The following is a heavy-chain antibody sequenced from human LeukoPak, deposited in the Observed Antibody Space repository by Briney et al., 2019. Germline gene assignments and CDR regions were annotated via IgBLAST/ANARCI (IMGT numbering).Heavy chain of an antibody. V-gene: IGHV4-34*01. J-gene: IGHJ6*02. CDR3: ARDTVVAATLYYYYGMDV. CDR1: GGSFSGYY. D-gene: IGHD2-15*01. Sequence: SETLSLTCAVYGGSFSGYYWSWIRQPPGKGLEWIGEINHSGSTNYNPSLKSRVTISVDTSKNQFSLKLSSVTAADTAVYYCARDTVVAATLYYYYGMDVWGQGTTVTVSS. CDR2: INHSGST.